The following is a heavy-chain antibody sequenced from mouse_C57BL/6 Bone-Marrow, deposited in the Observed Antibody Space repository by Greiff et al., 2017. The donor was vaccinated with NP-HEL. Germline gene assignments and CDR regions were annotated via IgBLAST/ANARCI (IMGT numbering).Heavy chain of an antibody. Sequence: VQLQQSGAELVRPGSSVKLSCKASGYTFTSYWMHWVKQRPIQGLEWIGNIDPSDSETHYNQKFKDKATLTVDKSSSTAYMQLSSLTSEDSAVYYCARERNYYYGSGWYFDVWGTGTTVTVSS. D-gene: IGHD1-1*01. CDR1: GYTFTSYW. V-gene: IGHV1-52*01. CDR3: ARERNYYYGSGWYFDV. J-gene: IGHJ1*03. CDR2: IDPSDSET.